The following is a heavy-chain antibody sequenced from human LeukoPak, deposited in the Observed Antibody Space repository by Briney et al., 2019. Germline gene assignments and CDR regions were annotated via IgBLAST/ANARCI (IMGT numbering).Heavy chain of an antibody. D-gene: IGHD3-10*01. V-gene: IGHV1-2*02. CDR1: GYTFTGYY. CDR2: INPNSGGT. Sequence: ASVNVSCKASGYTFTGYYMHWVSQAPGQGLEWLGWINPNSGGTNYAQKFQGRVTMTRDTSLSTADKELSRLISDDTAVYYCSRDIYCSSGSYPDYWGQGTLVTVSS. J-gene: IGHJ4*02. CDR3: SRDIYCSSGSYPDY.